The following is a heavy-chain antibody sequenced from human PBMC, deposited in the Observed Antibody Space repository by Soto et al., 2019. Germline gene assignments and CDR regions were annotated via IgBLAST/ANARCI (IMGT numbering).Heavy chain of an antibody. J-gene: IGHJ6*02. CDR2: ISGSGGST. CDR3: AKVHSSGWRGNYYYGMDV. CDR1: GFTFSSYA. Sequence: PGGSLRLSCAASGFTFSSYAMSWVRQAPGKGLEWVSAISGSGGSTYYADSVKGRFTISRDNSKNTLYLQMNSLRAEDTAVYYCAKVHSSGWRGNYYYGMDVWGQGTTVTVSS. V-gene: IGHV3-23*01. D-gene: IGHD6-19*01.